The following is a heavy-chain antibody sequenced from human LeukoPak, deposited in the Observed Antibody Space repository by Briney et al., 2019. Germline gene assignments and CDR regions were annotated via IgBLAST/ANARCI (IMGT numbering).Heavy chain of an antibody. CDR1: GGSISSFY. CDR2: IYYSGST. V-gene: IGHV4-59*08. CDR3: ARHPNPYYYDSSGSAIDY. J-gene: IGHJ4*02. D-gene: IGHD3-22*01. Sequence: PSETLSLTCTVSGGSISSFYWSWIRQPPGKGLEWIGYIYYSGSTNYNPSLKSRVTISVDTSKSQFSLKLSSVTAADTAVYHCARHPNPYYYDSSGSAIDYWGQGTLVTVSS.